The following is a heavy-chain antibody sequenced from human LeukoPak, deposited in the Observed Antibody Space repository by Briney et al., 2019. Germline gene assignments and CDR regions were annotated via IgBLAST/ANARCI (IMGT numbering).Heavy chain of an antibody. CDR1: GGSIRSSSYY. J-gene: IGHJ4*02. D-gene: IGHD3-22*01. CDR2: IYYSGST. V-gene: IGHV4-39*01. CDR3: ASGHYDSSGYYYPFDY. Sequence: PSETLSLTCTVSGGSIRSSSYYWGGIRQPPGKGLEWIGSIYYSGSTYYNPSLKSRVTMSVDTSKNQVSLRLSSVTAADTAVYYCASGHYDSSGYYYPFDYWGQGTLVTVSS.